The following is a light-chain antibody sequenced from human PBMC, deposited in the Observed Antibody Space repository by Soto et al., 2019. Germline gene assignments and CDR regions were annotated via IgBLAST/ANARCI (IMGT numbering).Light chain of an antibody. Sequence: DIQMTQSPSTLSASVGDRVTITCRASQTIDSWLAWYQQKPGKAPKLLIYMASTLHSGAPSRFSGSGSGTEFTLTISSLQPDDFATYYCQHYNSVSRTFGQGTKVDIK. J-gene: IGKJ1*01. CDR2: MAS. CDR1: QTIDSW. V-gene: IGKV1-5*03. CDR3: QHYNSVSRT.